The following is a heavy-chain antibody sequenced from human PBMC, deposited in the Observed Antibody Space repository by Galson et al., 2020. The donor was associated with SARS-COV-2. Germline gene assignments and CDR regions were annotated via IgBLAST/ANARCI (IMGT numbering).Heavy chain of an antibody. CDR1: GFTFSSFG. CDR3: ARVWAGNSYGNYGMDV. D-gene: IGHD5-18*01. V-gene: IGHV3-21*04. J-gene: IGHJ6*02. CDR2: ISSSSSYI. Sequence: GESLKISCAASGFTFSSFGMNWVRQAPGKGLEWVSSISSSSSYIYYADPVKGRFTISRDNAKNSLYLQMNGLRAEDTAVYYCARVWAGNSYGNYGMDVWGQGTTVTVSS.